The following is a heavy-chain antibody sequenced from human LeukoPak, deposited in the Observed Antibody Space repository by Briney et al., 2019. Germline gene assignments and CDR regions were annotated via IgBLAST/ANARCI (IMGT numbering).Heavy chain of an antibody. D-gene: IGHD3-10*01. Sequence: GRSLRLSCAASGFTFSSYGMHWVRQAPGKGLGWVAVISYDGSNKYYADSVKGRFTISRDNSKNTLYLQMNSLRAEDTAVYYCAKGSMVRGVIIDWGQGTLVTVSS. J-gene: IGHJ4*02. CDR3: AKGSMVRGVIID. V-gene: IGHV3-30*18. CDR1: GFTFSSYG. CDR2: ISYDGSNK.